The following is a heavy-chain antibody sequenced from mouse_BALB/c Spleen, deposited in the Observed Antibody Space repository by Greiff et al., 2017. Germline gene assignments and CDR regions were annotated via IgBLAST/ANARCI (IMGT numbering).Heavy chain of an antibody. CDR2: INPSSGYT. CDR1: GYTFTSYT. Sequence: VHLQQSAAELARPGASVKMSCKASGYTFTSYTMHWVKQRPGQGLEWIGYINPSSGYTEYNQKFKDKTTLTADKSSSTAYMQLSSLTSEDSAVYYCAPITWFAYWGQGTLVTVSA. CDR3: APITWFAY. J-gene: IGHJ3*01. V-gene: IGHV1-4*02.